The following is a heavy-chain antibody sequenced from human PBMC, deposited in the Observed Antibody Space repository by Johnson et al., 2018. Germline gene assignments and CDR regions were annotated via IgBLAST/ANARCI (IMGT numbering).Heavy chain of an antibody. CDR3: ARDRMGGAASEIVPGGDV. J-gene: IGHJ6*02. Sequence: EVQLVETGGGLVKPGGSLRLSCAASGFTFSSYWMHWVRQAPGKGLVWVSRINSDGSSTSYADSVKGRFTISRDNAKNTLYLQMNSLRAEDTAVYYCARDRMGGAASEIVPGGDVWGQGTTVTVSS. D-gene: IGHD6-13*01. CDR1: GFTFSSYW. CDR2: INSDGSST. V-gene: IGHV3-74*01.